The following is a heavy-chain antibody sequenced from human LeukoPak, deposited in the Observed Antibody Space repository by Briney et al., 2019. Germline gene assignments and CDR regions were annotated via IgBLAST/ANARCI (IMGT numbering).Heavy chain of an antibody. V-gene: IGHV3-21*01. CDR3: AKERYSSSSLFAVTPFDY. CDR1: GFTFSSYS. CDR2: ISSSSSYI. D-gene: IGHD6-13*01. J-gene: IGHJ4*02. Sequence: KSGGSLRLSCAASGFTFSSYSMNWVRQAPGKGLEWVSSISSSSSYIYYADSVKGRFTISRDNAKNSLYLQMNSLRVEDTAVYYCAKERYSSSSLFAVTPFDYWGQGTRITVSS.